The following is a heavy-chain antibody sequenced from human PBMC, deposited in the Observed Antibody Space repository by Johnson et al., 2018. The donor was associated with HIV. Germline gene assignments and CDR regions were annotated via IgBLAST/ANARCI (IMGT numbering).Heavy chain of an antibody. J-gene: IGHJ3*02. CDR1: GFSFSRYG. D-gene: IGHD3-10*01. CDR3: AREHSEVRYGSNTRGAFDI. V-gene: IGHV3-33*01. CDR2: IWYDGSNK. Sequence: QVQLVESGGGVVQPGRSLRISCAASGFSFSRYGMHWVRQAPGKGLEWVAVIWYDGSNKYHADSVKGRFTISRDNSKNTLFLQMTSLRAEDTAVYYCAREHSEVRYGSNTRGAFDIWGQGTMVTVSS.